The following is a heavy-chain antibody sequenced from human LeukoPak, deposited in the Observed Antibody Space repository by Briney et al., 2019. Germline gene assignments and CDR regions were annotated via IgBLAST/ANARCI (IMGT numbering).Heavy chain of an antibody. CDR3: AREDGSGSYQRGTFDI. CDR2: FDPEDGET. D-gene: IGHD3-10*01. Sequence: ASVKVSCKVSGYTLTELSMHWVRQAPGKGLEWMGGFDPEDGETIYAQKFQGRVTMTEDTSTDTAYMELSSLRSEDTAVYYCAREDGSGSYQRGTFDIWGQGTMVTVSS. V-gene: IGHV1-24*01. CDR1: GYTLTELS. J-gene: IGHJ3*02.